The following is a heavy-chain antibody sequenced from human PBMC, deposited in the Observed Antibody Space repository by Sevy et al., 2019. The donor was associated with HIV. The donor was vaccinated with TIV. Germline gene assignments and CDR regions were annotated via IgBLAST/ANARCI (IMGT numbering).Heavy chain of an antibody. Sequence: GGSLRLSCAASGFTFSSYSMNWARQAPGKGLEWVSYISSSSSTIYYEDSVKGRFTISRDNAKNSLYLQMNSLRDEDTAVYYCARVDYYGSGSLQGGFDYWGQGTLVTVSS. CDR2: ISSSSSTI. V-gene: IGHV3-48*02. D-gene: IGHD3-10*01. CDR3: ARVDYYGSGSLQGGFDY. J-gene: IGHJ4*02. CDR1: GFTFSSYS.